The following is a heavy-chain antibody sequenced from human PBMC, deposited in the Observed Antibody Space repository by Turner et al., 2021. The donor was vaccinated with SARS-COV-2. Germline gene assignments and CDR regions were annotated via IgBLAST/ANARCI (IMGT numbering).Heavy chain of an antibody. CDR2: ISCSGSTI. CDR1: GFTFSSYE. D-gene: IGHD2-8*01. J-gene: IGHJ6*02. Sequence: EVQLVESGGGLVQPGGSLRLSCAASGFTFSSYEMNWVRQAPGKGLEWVSYISCSGSTIYYADSVKGRFTISRDNAKNSLYLQMNSLRAEDTAVYYCARDLSNLYGMDVWGQGTTVTVSS. V-gene: IGHV3-48*03. CDR3: ARDLSNLYGMDV.